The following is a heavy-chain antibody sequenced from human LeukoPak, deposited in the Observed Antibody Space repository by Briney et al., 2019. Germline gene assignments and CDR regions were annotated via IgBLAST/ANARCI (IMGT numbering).Heavy chain of an antibody. CDR3: AKDNVGSYCGGDCYSAFGY. CDR1: GGSISTYY. D-gene: IGHD2-21*02. J-gene: IGHJ4*02. V-gene: IGHV4-59*12. Sequence: PSETLSLTCTVSGGSISTYYWSWIRQPPGKGLEWIGYIYYSGNTNYNPSLKSRVTISIDTSKSQFSLKLTSVTAADTAVYYCAKDNVGSYCGGDCYSAFGYWGQGTLVTVSS. CDR2: IYYSGNT.